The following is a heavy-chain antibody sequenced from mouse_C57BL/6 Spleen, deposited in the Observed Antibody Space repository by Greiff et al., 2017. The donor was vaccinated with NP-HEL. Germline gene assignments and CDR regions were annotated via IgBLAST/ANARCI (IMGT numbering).Heavy chain of an antibody. Sequence: QVQLQQPGAELVKPGASVKMSCKASGYTFTSYWINWVKQRPGHGLAWIGDIYPGRGSTNYNEKFKSKATLTVDTSSSTAYMQLSSLTSEDSAVYYYAIICYGNYWGQGTTLTVSS. CDR3: AIICYGNY. J-gene: IGHJ2*01. CDR2: IYPGRGST. CDR1: GYTFTSYW. V-gene: IGHV1-55*01. D-gene: IGHD2-1*01.